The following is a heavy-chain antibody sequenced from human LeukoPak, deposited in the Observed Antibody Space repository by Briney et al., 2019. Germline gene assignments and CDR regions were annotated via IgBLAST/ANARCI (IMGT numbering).Heavy chain of an antibody. CDR3: AREKSYSSGWYEGVGWFDP. CDR2: IYYSGST. Sequence: SETLSLTCTVSGGSISSYYWSWIRQPPGKGLEWIGSIYYSGSTYYNPSLKSRVTISVDTSKNQFSLKLSSVTAADTAVYYCAREKSYSSGWYEGVGWFDPWGQGTLVTVSS. D-gene: IGHD6-19*01. V-gene: IGHV4-59*12. CDR1: GGSISSYY. J-gene: IGHJ5*02.